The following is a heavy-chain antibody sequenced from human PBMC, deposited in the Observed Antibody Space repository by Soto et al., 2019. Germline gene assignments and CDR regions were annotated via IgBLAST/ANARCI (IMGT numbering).Heavy chain of an antibody. D-gene: IGHD3-16*01. V-gene: IGHV1-69*01. CDR1: GGTFSSSG. CDR3: AGGSHATFGGVTVYYYCGMDV. Sequence: QEQLVQSGAEVKKPGSSVKVSCKASGGTFSSSGFSWVRQDPGQGLEWVGDIFPIFNTANYAQKFQGRVKSNEDESTSTVYMDLSSLRSVDTAVCYCAGGSHATFGGVTVYYYCGMDVWGQGTTVTVSS. CDR2: IFPIFNTA. J-gene: IGHJ6*02.